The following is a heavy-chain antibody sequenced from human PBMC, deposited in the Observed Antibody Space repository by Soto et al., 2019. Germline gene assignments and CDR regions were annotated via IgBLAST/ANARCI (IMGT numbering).Heavy chain of an antibody. CDR3: ARDLGGSPLYYFDY. J-gene: IGHJ4*02. V-gene: IGHV3-53*04. CDR1: GFTVSSNY. Sequence: GGSLRLSCVVSGFTVSSNYMSWVRQAPGKGLEWVSFIYSDGSTYYADSVKGRFTLSRLSSKNTLYLQMNSLRAEDTALYYCARDLGGSPLYYFDYWGPGTLVTVST. CDR2: IYSDGST. D-gene: IGHD3-16*01.